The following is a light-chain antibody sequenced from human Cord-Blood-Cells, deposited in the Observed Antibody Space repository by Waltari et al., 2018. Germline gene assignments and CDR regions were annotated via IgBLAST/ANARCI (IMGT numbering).Light chain of an antibody. CDR1: QSPLHSDGKTY. CDR2: EVS. CDR3: MQGIHRPLT. Sequence: DIVMTQTPLSLSVTPGQPASISCKSSQSPLHSDGKTYLDWSLQKPGQSPQLLICEVSSLFSGVSDRFRGRGSGTDFTLKISRVEAEDVGVDYCMQGIHRPLTFGGGTKVEIK. V-gene: IGKV2-29*02. J-gene: IGKJ4*01.